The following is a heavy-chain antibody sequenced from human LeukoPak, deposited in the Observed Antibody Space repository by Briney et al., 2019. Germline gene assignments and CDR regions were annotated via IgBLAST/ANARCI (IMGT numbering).Heavy chain of an antibody. CDR3: ARKESGSNYYFDY. CDR1: GGSISSYY. Sequence: SETLSLTCTVSGGSISSYYWSWIRQPPGKGLEWIGYIYYSGSTNYNPSLKSRVTISVDTSKNQFSLKLSSVTAADTAVYYCARKESGSNYYFDYWGQGTLVTVSS. D-gene: IGHD2-15*01. CDR2: IYYSGST. J-gene: IGHJ4*02. V-gene: IGHV4-59*08.